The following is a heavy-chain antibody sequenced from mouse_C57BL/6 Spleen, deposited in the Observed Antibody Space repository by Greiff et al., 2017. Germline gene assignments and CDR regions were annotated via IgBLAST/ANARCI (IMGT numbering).Heavy chain of an antibody. V-gene: IGHV1-15*01. Sequence: VQRVESGAELVRPGASVTLSCKASGYTFTDYEMHWVKQTPVHGLEWIGAIDPETGGTAYNQKFKGKAILTADKSSSTAYMELRSLTSEDSAVYYCTPNWEGYWGQGTTLTVSS. D-gene: IGHD4-1*01. CDR3: TPNWEGY. J-gene: IGHJ2*01. CDR2: IDPETGGT. CDR1: GYTFTDYE.